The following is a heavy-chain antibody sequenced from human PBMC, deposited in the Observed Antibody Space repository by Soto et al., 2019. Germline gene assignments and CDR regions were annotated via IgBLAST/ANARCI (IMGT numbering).Heavy chain of an antibody. V-gene: IGHV1-24*01. Sequence: ASVKVSCKVSGYTLTELSMHWVRQAPGKGLEWMGGFDPEDGETIYAQKFQGRVTMTEDTSTDTAYMELSSLRSEDTAVYYCATSYGSGSGLIFDYWGQGTLVTVSS. CDR1: GYTLTELS. CDR3: ATSYGSGSGLIFDY. CDR2: FDPEDGET. D-gene: IGHD3-10*01. J-gene: IGHJ4*02.